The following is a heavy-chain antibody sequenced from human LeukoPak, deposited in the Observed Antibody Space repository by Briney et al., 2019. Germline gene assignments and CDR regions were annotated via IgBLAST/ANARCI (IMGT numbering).Heavy chain of an antibody. D-gene: IGHD3-22*01. CDR2: IYYSGST. V-gene: IGHV4-59*06. Sequence: SETLSLTCTVSGGSISSYYWSWIRQPAGKGLEWIGYIYYSGSTYYNPSLESRVTISVDTSKNQFSLKLSSVTAADTAVYYCARKPYYYDSSGYHGDLFDYWGQGTLVTVSS. J-gene: IGHJ4*02. CDR1: GGSISSYY. CDR3: ARKPYYYDSSGYHGDLFDY.